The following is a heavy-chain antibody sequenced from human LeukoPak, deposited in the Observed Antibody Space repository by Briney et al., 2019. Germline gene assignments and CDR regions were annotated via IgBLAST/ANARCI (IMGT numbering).Heavy chain of an antibody. V-gene: IGHV3-7*01. CDR3: ARYLGGLLFGEYSYYMDV. J-gene: IGHJ6*03. D-gene: IGHD3-10*01. Sequence: GGSLRLSCAASGFTFSSYWMSWVRQAPGKGREWVANIKQDGSEKYYVDSVKGRFTISRDNAKNSLYLQMNSLRAEDTAVYYCARYLGGLLFGEYSYYMDVWGKGTTVTISS. CDR2: IKQDGSEK. CDR1: GFTFSSYW.